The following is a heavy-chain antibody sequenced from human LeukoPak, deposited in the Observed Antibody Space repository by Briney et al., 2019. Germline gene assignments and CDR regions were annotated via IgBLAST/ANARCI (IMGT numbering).Heavy chain of an antibody. D-gene: IGHD2-21*02. Sequence: PGGSLRLSCAASGFTFITYGMNWVRQAPGKGLEWVSSISSSSSYIYYADSVKGRFTISRDNAKNSLYLQMNSLRAEDTAAYYCARGMTRASPYYFDYWGQGTQVTVSS. V-gene: IGHV3-21*01. CDR3: ARGMTRASPYYFDY. J-gene: IGHJ4*02. CDR1: GFTFITYG. CDR2: ISSSSSYI.